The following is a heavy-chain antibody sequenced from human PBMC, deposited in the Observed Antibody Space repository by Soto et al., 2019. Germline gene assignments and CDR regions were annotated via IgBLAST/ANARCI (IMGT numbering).Heavy chain of an antibody. Sequence: GGSLRLSCAASGFTFSSYAMHWVRQAPGKGLEWVAVISYDGSNKYYADSVKGRFTISRDNSKNTLYLQMNSLRAEDTAVYYCARDLYLGQYDFWSGYSWGQGTLVTVSS. CDR2: ISYDGSNK. V-gene: IGHV3-30-3*01. CDR3: ARDLYLGQYDFWSGYS. CDR1: GFTFSSYA. J-gene: IGHJ5*02. D-gene: IGHD3-3*01.